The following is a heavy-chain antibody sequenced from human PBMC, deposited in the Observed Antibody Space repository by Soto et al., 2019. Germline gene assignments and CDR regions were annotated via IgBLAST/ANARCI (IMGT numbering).Heavy chain of an antibody. CDR1: GFTFSSYA. J-gene: IGHJ3*02. CDR2: ISGSGGST. Sequence: GSLRLSCAASGFTFSSYAMSWVRQAPGKGLEWVSAISGSGGSTYYADSVKGRFTISRDNSKNTLYLQMNSLRAEDTAVYYCAKELTYYYGSGSYYTAFDIWGQGTMVTVSS. V-gene: IGHV3-23*01. CDR3: AKELTYYYGSGSYYTAFDI. D-gene: IGHD3-10*01.